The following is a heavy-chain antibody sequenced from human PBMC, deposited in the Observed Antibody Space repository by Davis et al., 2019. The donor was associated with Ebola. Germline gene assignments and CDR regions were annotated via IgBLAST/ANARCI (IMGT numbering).Heavy chain of an antibody. V-gene: IGHV3-33*06. CDR3: AKGVAALYYYYGMDV. J-gene: IGHJ6*02. D-gene: IGHD2-15*01. CDR1: GFTFSSYG. Sequence: PGGSLRLSCAASGFTFSSYGMHWVRQAPGKGLEWVAVIWYDGSNKYYADSVKGRFTISRDNSKNTLYLQMNSLRAEDTAVYYCAKGVAALYYYYGMDVWGQGTTVTVSS. CDR2: IWYDGSNK.